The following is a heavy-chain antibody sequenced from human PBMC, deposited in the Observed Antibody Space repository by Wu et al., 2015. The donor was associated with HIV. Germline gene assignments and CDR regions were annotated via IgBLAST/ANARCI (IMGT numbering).Heavy chain of an antibody. J-gene: IGHJ6*03. V-gene: IGHV1-46*03. D-gene: IGHD2-8*02. Sequence: QVQLVQSGAEVKKPGASVKVSCKASGYTFTTYYIHWVRQAPGQGLQWMGIINPNSGSISYAQRFQGRITVTRDTSTSTVYMELSSLRSEDTAVYYCARALKMTGGGSWDGTYYYYYMDVWAKGTTVTVSS. CDR3: ARALKMTGGGSWDGTYYYYYMDV. CDR2: INPNSGSI. CDR1: GYTFTTYY.